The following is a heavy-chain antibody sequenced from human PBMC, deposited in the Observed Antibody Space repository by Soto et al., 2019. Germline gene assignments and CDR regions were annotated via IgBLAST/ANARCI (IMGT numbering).Heavy chain of an antibody. J-gene: IGHJ4*02. CDR1: GYTFTGYY. Sequence: ASVKVSCKASGYTFTGYYMHWVRQAPGQGLEWMGWINPNSGGTNYAQKFQGWVTMTRDTSISTAYMELSRLRSDDTAMYYCARSSYRILVGATSPYYWGQGTLVTVSS. CDR2: INPNSGGT. CDR3: ARSSYRILVGATSPYY. V-gene: IGHV1-2*04. D-gene: IGHD1-26*01.